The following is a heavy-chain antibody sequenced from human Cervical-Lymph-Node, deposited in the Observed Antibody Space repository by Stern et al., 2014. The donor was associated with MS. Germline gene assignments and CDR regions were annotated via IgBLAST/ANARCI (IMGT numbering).Heavy chain of an antibody. CDR2: FGHEDSEA. J-gene: IGHJ4*02. CDR3: ATARPTQWELPLFDY. D-gene: IGHD1-26*01. V-gene: IGHV1-24*01. Sequence: QVQLVQSGAEVKKPWASVKVSCKVSGYTLTKLSMHWVRQAPGQGLEWMWGFGHEDSEAIYAQQVQRRVTMTEDRSADTHAMERRSLRSEAAAVYYCATARPTQWELPLFDYWGQGTLVTVSS. CDR1: GYTLTKLS.